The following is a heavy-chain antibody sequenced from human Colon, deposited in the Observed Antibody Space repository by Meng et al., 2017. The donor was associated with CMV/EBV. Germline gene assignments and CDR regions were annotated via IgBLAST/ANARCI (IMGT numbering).Heavy chain of an antibody. D-gene: IGHD3-10*01. Sequence: GGSLRLSCAASGFTFSDHVMSWVRQAPGKGLEWVAAVSGDESSTYVADSVKGRFTISRDNSKNTVYLQMNSLRAEDTALYFCAKGMRTPYGSGSDYYYYGMDVWRQGTTVTVSS. CDR3: AKGMRTPYGSGSDYYYYGMDV. CDR1: GFTFSDHV. CDR2: VSGDESST. V-gene: IGHV3-23*01. J-gene: IGHJ6*02.